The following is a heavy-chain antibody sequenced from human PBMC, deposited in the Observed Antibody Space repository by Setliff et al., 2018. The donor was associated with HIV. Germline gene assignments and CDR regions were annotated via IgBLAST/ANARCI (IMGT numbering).Heavy chain of an antibody. CDR2: INPSTSEV. CDR3: VRDQIGDVQVAGTWGT. D-gene: IGHD6-19*01. J-gene: IGHJ5*02. Sequence: GESLKISCKGSGYYFTTFWVGWVRQMPGRGLEWMGFINPSTSEVRYRPSLQGQVTMSVDKSISTAFLQWSSLAASDTAMYYCVRDQIGDVQVAGTWGTWGQGTLVTVSS. CDR1: GYYFTTFW. V-gene: IGHV5-51*03.